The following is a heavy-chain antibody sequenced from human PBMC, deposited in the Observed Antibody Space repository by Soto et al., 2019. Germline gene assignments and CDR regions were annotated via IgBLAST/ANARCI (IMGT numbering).Heavy chain of an antibody. Sequence: EVQLVESGGGLVQPGGSLRLSCAASGFTLSDHYMDWVRQAPGKGLEWVGRTKNKANNYIIEYAASVKGRFTISRDDSKNSLYLQMNNLRTEDTAVYYSATWYSGSPRYWGQGTLVTVSS. J-gene: IGHJ4*02. CDR1: GFTLSDHY. D-gene: IGHD1-26*01. V-gene: IGHV3-72*01. CDR3: ATWYSGSPRY. CDR2: TKNKANNYII.